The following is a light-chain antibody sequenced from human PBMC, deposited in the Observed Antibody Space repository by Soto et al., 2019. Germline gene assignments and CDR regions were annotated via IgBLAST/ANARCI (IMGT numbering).Light chain of an antibody. CDR1: QSVSSN. CDR2: GAS. J-gene: IGKJ2*01. CDR3: QQYNFWPYT. Sequence: EIVVTQSPVTLSVSPGERATLSCRASQSVSSNLVWYQQKPGQAPRLLIYGASSRATGIPARFSGSASGTEFTLTISSLQSEDFAVYYCQQYNFWPYTFGQGTKVDIK. V-gene: IGKV3-15*01.